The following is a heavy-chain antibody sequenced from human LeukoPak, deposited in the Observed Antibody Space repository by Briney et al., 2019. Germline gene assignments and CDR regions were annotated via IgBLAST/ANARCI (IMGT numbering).Heavy chain of an antibody. J-gene: IGHJ4*02. CDR2: ISSKSIYI. V-gene: IGHV3-21*06. CDR3: ARHPDYDSVY. CDR1: GFTFSTYT. D-gene: IGHD3-22*01. Sequence: GGSLRLSCAASGFTFSTYTMNWVRQAPGKGLEWVATISSKSIYIYYAESVKGRFTISRDNARNSLFLQMNSLRVEDTAVYYCARHPDYDSVYWGQGVLVTVSS.